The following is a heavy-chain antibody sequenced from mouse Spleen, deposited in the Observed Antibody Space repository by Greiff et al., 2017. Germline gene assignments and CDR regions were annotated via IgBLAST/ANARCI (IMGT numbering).Heavy chain of an antibody. CDR1: GFTFSDHG. Sequence: EVQGVESGGGLVKPGGSLKLSCAASGFTFSDHGMHWVRQAPEKGLEWVAYISSGSSTIYYADTVKGRFTISRDNAKNTLFLQMTSLRSEDTAIYYCARQNYYGPFDYWDQGTTLTVSS. CDR2: ISSGSSTI. V-gene: IGHV5-17*01. J-gene: IGHJ2*01. CDR3: ARQNYYGPFDY. D-gene: IGHD1-2*01.